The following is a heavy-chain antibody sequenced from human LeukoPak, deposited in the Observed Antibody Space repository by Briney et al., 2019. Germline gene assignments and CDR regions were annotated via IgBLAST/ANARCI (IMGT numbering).Heavy chain of an antibody. CDR1: GGSFSGYY. CDR2: ISHSGST. D-gene: IGHD2-2*01. CDR3: ARGRDVVVPAAIGPYYYYMDV. Sequence: ASETLSLTCAVYGGSFSGYYWSWIRQPPGKGLEWIGEISHSGSTNYNPSPKSRVTISVDTSKNQFSLKLSSVTAADTAVYYCARGRDVVVPAAIGPYYYYMDVWGKGTTVTVSS. V-gene: IGHV4-34*01. J-gene: IGHJ6*03.